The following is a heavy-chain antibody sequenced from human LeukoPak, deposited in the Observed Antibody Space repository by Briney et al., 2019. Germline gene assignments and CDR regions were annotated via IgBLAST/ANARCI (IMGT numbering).Heavy chain of an antibody. CDR3: ARDQTPFY. D-gene: IGHD2-15*01. V-gene: IGHV3-23*01. J-gene: IGHJ4*02. CDR2: ISGSGGST. CDR1: GFTFSSYG. Sequence: GTLRLSCAASGFTFSSYGMSWVRQAPGKGLEWVSAISGSGGSTYYADSVKGRFTISRDNAKSSMWLQMNSLRDEDTAVFYCARDQTPFYWGQGSLVTVSS.